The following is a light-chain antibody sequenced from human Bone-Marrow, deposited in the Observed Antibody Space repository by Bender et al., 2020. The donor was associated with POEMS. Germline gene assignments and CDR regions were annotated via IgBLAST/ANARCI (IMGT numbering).Light chain of an antibody. CDR1: SRDVGTYNL. Sequence: QSALTQPASVSGSPGQSINISCTGTSRDVGTYNLVSWYQQFPGKAPKLIIYDVIERPSGVSNRFSGSKSGNTASLTISGLQAEDEADYYCCSYPGTVIFGGGTKVTVL. J-gene: IGLJ2*01. V-gene: IGLV2-23*02. CDR2: DVI. CDR3: CSYPGTVI.